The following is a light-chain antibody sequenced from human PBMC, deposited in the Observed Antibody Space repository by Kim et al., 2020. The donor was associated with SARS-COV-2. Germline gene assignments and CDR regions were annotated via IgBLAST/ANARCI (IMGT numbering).Light chain of an antibody. Sequence: GQLVTTSCTGTSGDVGGYNYVSWYQQHPGKAPKLMIYDVSKRPSGVPDRFSGSKSGNTASLTISGLQAEDEADYYCCSYAGSYTLVFGGGTQLTVL. J-gene: IGLJ2*01. CDR1: SGDVGGYNY. V-gene: IGLV2-11*01. CDR2: DVS. CDR3: CSYAGSYTLV.